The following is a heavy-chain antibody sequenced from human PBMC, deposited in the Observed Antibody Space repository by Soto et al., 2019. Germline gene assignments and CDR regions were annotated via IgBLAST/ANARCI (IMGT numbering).Heavy chain of an antibody. D-gene: IGHD5-12*01. CDR1: GGSISSSSYY. J-gene: IGHJ4*02. Sequence: HLQLQESGPGLVKPSETLSLTCTVSGGSISSSSYYWGWIRQPPGKGLEWIGSIYYSGSTYYIPTLKSRVTISVDTSKNQFSLKLSSMTAADTAVYYCARLRRDGYNWDYWGQGTLVTVSS. CDR3: ARLRRDGYNWDY. V-gene: IGHV4-39*01. CDR2: IYYSGST.